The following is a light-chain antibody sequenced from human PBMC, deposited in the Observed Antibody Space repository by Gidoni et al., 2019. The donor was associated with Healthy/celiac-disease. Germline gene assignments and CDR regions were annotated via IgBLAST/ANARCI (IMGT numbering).Light chain of an antibody. Sequence: EIVLTPSPGTLSLSQGERATLSCRASQSVSSSYLAWYQQKPGRAPRPLIYGASSRATGIPDRISGSGSGTDFTLTISRMEHEDFAVYYCQQYGSTPRTFGQGTKVEIK. CDR2: GAS. J-gene: IGKJ1*01. CDR1: QSVSSSY. CDR3: QQYGSTPRT. V-gene: IGKV3-20*01.